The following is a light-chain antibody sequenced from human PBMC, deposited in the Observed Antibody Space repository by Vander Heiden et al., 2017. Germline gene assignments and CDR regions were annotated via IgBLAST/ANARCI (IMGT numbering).Light chain of an antibody. CDR1: QDISSS. V-gene: IGKV1-33*01. Sequence: PIPQSPSSLSASVGDRVTITCQASQDISSSLNWYQQKPGKAPKLLIYDASNLEKGVASRFSGSGSGTDFTLTISSLQPEDIATYYCQQYDNPPWTFGQGTKVEIK. CDR3: QQYDNPPWT. J-gene: IGKJ1*01. CDR2: DAS.